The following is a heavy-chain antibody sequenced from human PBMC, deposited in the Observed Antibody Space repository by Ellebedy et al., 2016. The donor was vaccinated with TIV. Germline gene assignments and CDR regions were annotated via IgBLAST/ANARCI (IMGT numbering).Heavy chain of an antibody. Sequence: GESLKISXAASGFTFSDYYMSWIRQAPGKGLEWVSYISSSSSYTNYADSVKGRFTISRDNAKNSLYLQMNSLRAEDTAVYYCAREESPIWFGYYYYGMDVWGQGTTVTVSS. CDR1: GFTFSDYY. CDR3: AREESPIWFGYYYYGMDV. J-gene: IGHJ6*02. D-gene: IGHD3-10*01. V-gene: IGHV3-11*06. CDR2: ISSSSSYT.